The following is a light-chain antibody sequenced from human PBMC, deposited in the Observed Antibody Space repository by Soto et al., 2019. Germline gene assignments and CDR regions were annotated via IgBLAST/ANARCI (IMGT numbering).Light chain of an antibody. CDR1: SGHSSYA. CDR3: QTWGTGIRV. Sequence: QPVLTQSPSASASLGASVKLTCTLSSGHSSYAIAWHQQQPEKGPRYLMKVNSDGSHIKGDGISDRFSGSSSGAERYLTISSLQSEDEADYYCQTWGTGIRVFGGGTKVTVL. V-gene: IGLV4-69*01. CDR2: VNSDGSH. J-gene: IGLJ3*02.